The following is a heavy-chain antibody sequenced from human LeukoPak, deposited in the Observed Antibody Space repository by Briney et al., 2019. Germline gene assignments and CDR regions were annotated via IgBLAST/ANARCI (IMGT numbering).Heavy chain of an antibody. Sequence: ASVKVSCKASGYTFTSYGISWVRQAPGQGLEWMGWISAYNGNTNYAQKLQGRATMTTDTSTSTAYMELRSLRSDDTAVYYCAVVVVAATQFWFDPWGQGTLVTVSS. CDR1: GYTFTSYG. J-gene: IGHJ5*02. CDR3: AVVVVAATQFWFDP. V-gene: IGHV1-18*01. D-gene: IGHD2-15*01. CDR2: ISAYNGNT.